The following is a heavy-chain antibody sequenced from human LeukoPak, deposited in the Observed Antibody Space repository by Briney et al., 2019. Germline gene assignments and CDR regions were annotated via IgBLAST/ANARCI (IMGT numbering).Heavy chain of an antibody. D-gene: IGHD6-19*01. CDR3: ARDGLAGTDY. V-gene: IGHV3-21*01. CDR2: ITASSTAI. J-gene: IGHJ4*02. Sequence: PGGSLRLSCAASGFTFNTYTMNWVRQAPGKGLEWVSSITASSTAIYSADSVKGRFTISRDNAKNLLYLQMNSLRAEDTAVYYCARDGLAGTDYWGQGTLVTVSS. CDR1: GFTFNTYT.